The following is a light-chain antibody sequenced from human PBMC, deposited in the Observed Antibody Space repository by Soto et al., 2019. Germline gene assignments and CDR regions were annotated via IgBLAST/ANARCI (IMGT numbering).Light chain of an antibody. V-gene: IGKV3-11*01. Sequence: IVLTQSPSTLSLSPGERVTLSCRASKSIGTDVVCYQQKPGQSPRLLIFEASKRATDIPVRFSGSGSGTDFTLTITGLEPEDFAVYHGQQRRDWPLTFGGGTRVEI. CDR2: EAS. J-gene: IGKJ4*01. CDR1: KSIGTD. CDR3: QQRRDWPLT.